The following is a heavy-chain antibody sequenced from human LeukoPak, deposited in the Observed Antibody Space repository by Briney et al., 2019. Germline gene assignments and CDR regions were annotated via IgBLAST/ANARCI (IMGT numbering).Heavy chain of an antibody. V-gene: IGHV3-66*01. CDR2: IYSGGST. CDR3: ARDRRRGLFGY. CDR1: GFTVSSNY. D-gene: IGHD2-21*01. Sequence: GSLRLSCAASGFTVSSNYMSWVRQAPGKGLEWVLVIYSGGSTYYADSVKGRFTISRDNSKNTLYLQMNSLRAEDTAVYYCARDRRRGLFGYWGQGTLVTVSS. J-gene: IGHJ4*02.